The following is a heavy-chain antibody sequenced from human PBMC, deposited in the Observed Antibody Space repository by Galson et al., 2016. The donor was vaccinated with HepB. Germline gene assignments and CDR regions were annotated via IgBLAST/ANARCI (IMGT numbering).Heavy chain of an antibody. D-gene: IGHD2-2*01. CDR1: GFTFGDYA. CDR3: AMSGPTGYCSSVSCHYWYHAMDV. Sequence: SLRLSCAASGFTFGDYAMSWFRQAPGKGPEWVAFIRSNTYGGTTEYAASVKGRLYIPSDDYKSIAYLQMNSLKTEDTAVYYYAMSGPTGYCSSVSCHYWYHAMDVWGQGTTVTVSS. J-gene: IGHJ6*02. CDR2: IRSNTYGGTT. V-gene: IGHV3-49*03.